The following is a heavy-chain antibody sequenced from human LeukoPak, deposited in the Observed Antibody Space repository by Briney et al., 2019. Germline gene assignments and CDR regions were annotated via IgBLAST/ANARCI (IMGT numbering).Heavy chain of an antibody. CDR1: GGSVSSSSYY. Sequence: SETLSLTCTVSGGSVSSSSYYWGWIRQPPGKGLEWVGCIYNSGSTYYDPSLKSRVTISVDTSKNQVSLKVNSVTAADTAVYYCARRGSSGRSFDYWGQGTLVIVSS. CDR3: ARRGSSGRSFDY. D-gene: IGHD6-25*01. V-gene: IGHV4-39*01. J-gene: IGHJ4*02. CDR2: IYNSGST.